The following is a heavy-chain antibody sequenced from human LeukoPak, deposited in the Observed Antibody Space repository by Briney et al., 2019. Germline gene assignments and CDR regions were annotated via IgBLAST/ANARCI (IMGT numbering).Heavy chain of an antibody. Sequence: SETLSLTCAVYGGSFSGYYWSWIRQPPGKGLEWIGETNHSGSTNYNPSLKSRVTISVDTSKNQFSLQLNSVTPEDTAMYYCARVGSGANWFDPWGQGTLVTVSS. J-gene: IGHJ5*02. CDR2: TNHSGST. CDR3: ARVGSGANWFDP. D-gene: IGHD6-19*01. CDR1: GGSFSGYY. V-gene: IGHV4-34*01.